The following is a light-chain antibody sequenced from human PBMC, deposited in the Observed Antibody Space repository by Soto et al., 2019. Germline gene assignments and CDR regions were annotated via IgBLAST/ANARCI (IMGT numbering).Light chain of an antibody. Sequence: QSVLTQPASVSGSPGQSITISCTGTSSDVGGYNYVSWYQQHPGKAPKLMIYDVSNRPSGVSNRFSGSKSGNTASLTISGLQAEDEADDYCKEYKTSSTYVFGTGTKATV. CDR3: KEYKTSSTYV. V-gene: IGLV2-14*01. J-gene: IGLJ1*01. CDR1: SSDVGGYNY. CDR2: DVS.